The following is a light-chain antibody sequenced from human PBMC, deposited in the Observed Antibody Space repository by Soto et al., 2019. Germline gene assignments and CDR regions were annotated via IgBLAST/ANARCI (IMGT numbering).Light chain of an antibody. V-gene: IGLV2-14*03. CDR3: DSYTSNGLYV. CDR2: DVS. J-gene: IGLJ1*01. Sequence: SVLTQPASVSGSPGQSITISCTGTSSDVGGFNFVSWYQHHPGKAPKVMIYDVSNRPSGVSNRFSGSKSGNTASLTISGLQAEDEADYYCDSYTSNGLYVFGTGTKVTVL. CDR1: SSDVGGFNF.